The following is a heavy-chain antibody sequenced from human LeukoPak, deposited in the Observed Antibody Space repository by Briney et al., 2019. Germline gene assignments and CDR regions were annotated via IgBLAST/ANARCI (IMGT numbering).Heavy chain of an antibody. D-gene: IGHD5-18*01. Sequence: GESLKISCKGSGYSFTSYWIGWVRQMPGKGLEWMGIIYPGDSDTRYSPSFQGQVTISADKSISTAYLQWSILKASDTAMYYCARHLVDTAMVSDYWGQGTLVTVSS. CDR3: ARHLVDTAMVSDY. J-gene: IGHJ4*02. CDR2: IYPGDSDT. V-gene: IGHV5-51*01. CDR1: GYSFTSYW.